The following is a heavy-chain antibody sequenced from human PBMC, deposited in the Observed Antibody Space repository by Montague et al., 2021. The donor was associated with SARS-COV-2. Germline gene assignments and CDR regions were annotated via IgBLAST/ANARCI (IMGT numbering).Heavy chain of an antibody. Sequence: SLRLSCPASGFTFSNYGMSWVRQAPGKGLEWVSLISDTGANTHYADSVKGRFTISRDNSKNTVLLQMNSLRAEDTAVYYCAKSTHYYASGTYYNTYYFDHWGQGTLVTVSS. CDR3: AKSTHYYASGTYYNTYYFDH. CDR2: ISDTGANT. CDR1: GFTFSNYG. D-gene: IGHD3-10*01. V-gene: IGHV3-23*01. J-gene: IGHJ4*02.